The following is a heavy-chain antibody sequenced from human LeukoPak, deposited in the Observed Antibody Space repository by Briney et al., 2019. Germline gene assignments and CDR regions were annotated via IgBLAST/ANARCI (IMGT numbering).Heavy chain of an antibody. V-gene: IGHV1-2*06. D-gene: IGHD7-27*01. CDR1: GYTVSDYF. CDR3: ARDLSTTSNWELDY. CDR2: INPNSGGT. J-gene: IGHJ4*02. Sequence: ASVKVSCKASGYTVSDYFIHWVRQAPGQGLEWMGRINPNSGGTEYAQNFQGRVTMTRDTSISASYVELNRLTSDDTAVYYCARDLSTTSNWELDYWGQGTLVTVSS.